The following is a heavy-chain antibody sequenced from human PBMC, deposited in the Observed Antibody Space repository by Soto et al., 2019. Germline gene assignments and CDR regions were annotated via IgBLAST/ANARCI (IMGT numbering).Heavy chain of an antibody. D-gene: IGHD6-13*01. CDR2: ISSSSSTI. Sequence: GGSLRLSCAASGFTFSSYSMNWVRQAPGKGLEWVSYISSSSSTIYYADSVKGRFTISRDNAKNSLYLQMNSLRAEDTAVYYCARRPERIAEIGWFDPWGQGTLVTVSS. J-gene: IGHJ5*02. V-gene: IGHV3-48*01. CDR3: ARRPERIAEIGWFDP. CDR1: GFTFSSYS.